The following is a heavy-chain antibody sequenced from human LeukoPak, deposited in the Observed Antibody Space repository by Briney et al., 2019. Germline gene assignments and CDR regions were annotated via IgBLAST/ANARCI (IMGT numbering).Heavy chain of an antibody. CDR3: ARDPAYCSSTSCYRYKNWFDP. CDR1: GGTFISYA. V-gene: IGHV1-69*04. D-gene: IGHD2-2*02. CDR2: IIPILGIA. Sequence: GASVKVSCKASGGTFISYAISWVRQAPGQGLEWMGRIIPILGIANYAQKFQGRVTITADKSMSTAYMELSSLRSEDTAVYYCARDPAYCSSTSCYRYKNWFDPWGQGTLVTVSS. J-gene: IGHJ5*02.